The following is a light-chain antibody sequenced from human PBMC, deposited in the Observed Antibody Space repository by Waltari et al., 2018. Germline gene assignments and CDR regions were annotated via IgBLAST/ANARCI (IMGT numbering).Light chain of an antibody. CDR2: RVS. Sequence: DIVMNQTPLSLPVTPGEPASIYCRSSQSLLHSNGNTYLYWYLQKPGQPPRLLIYRVSNRFSGVPDRFSGSGSGTDFTLKISRVEAEDVGVYYCMQALQTPRTFGQGTKVEIK. CDR1: QSLLHSNGNTY. J-gene: IGKJ1*01. V-gene: IGKV2-29*02. CDR3: MQALQTPRT.